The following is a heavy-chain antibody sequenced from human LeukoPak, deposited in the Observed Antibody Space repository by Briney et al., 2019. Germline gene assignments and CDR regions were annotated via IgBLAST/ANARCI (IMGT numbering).Heavy chain of an antibody. Sequence: SETLSLTCTVSGASISSPYSSWIRQHPGRGLEWIVYIHESGITDYGPFLKTLVTISVVTSDNQSSLRLSSVTAADTALYYCARTIRLIRPGGFYFYYLNVWGKGTTVTVSS. V-gene: IGHV4-59*11. CDR1: GASISSPY. D-gene: IGHD5-24*01. CDR2: IHESGIT. J-gene: IGHJ6*03. CDR3: ARTIRLIRPGGFYFYYLNV.